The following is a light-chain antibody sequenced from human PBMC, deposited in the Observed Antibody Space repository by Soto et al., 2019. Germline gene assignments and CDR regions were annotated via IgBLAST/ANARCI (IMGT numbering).Light chain of an antibody. Sequence: AIQMTQSPSSLSASVGDRVTITCRASRDIGNDLGWYQQKPGKAPKHLIFAASNLQSGVPSRFSGGGSGTAFALTISSLQADDVATYYCLQHFNFSGTFGQGTKVE. J-gene: IGKJ1*01. CDR3: LQHFNFSGT. CDR2: AAS. CDR1: RDIGND. V-gene: IGKV1-6*01.